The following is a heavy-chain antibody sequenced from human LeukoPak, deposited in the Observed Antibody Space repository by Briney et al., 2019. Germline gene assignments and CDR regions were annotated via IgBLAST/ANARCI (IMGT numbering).Heavy chain of an antibody. CDR2: IYPGDSDT. D-gene: IGHD3-22*01. J-gene: IGHJ4*02. V-gene: IGHV5-51*01. CDR1: GYSFTSYW. Sequence: GESLKISCKGSGYSFTSYWIGWVRQMPGKGLEWMGIIYPGDSDTRYSPSFQGQVTISADKSISTAYLQWSSLKASDTAMYYCARGPLGNYDSSGYYSEVPSVIDYWGQGTLVTVSS. CDR3: ARGPLGNYDSSGYYSEVPSVIDY.